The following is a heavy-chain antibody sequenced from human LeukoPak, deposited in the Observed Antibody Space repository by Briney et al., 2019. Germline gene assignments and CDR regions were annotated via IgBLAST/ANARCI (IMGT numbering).Heavy chain of an antibody. CDR2: IYTSGST. CDR1: GGSISSYY. CDR3: ARGGSSARGFYYYYYYMDV. J-gene: IGHJ6*03. D-gene: IGHD6-6*01. Sequence: PSETLSLTCTVSGGSISSYYWSWIRQPPGKGLEWIGRIYTSGSTNYNPSLKSRVTMSVDASKNQFSLKLSSVTAADTAVYYCARGGSSARGFYYYYYYMDVWGKGTTVTVSS. V-gene: IGHV4-4*07.